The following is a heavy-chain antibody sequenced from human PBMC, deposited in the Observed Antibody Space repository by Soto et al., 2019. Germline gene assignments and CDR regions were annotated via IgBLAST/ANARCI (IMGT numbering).Heavy chain of an antibody. V-gene: IGHV3-48*02. CDR1: GFTFSSYS. CDR2: ISSSSSTI. J-gene: IGHJ6*02. Sequence: PGGSLRLSCAASGFTFSSYSMNWVRQAPGKGLEWVSYISSSSSTIYYADSVKGRFTISRDNAKNSLYLQMNSLSDEDTAVYYCASANTIFGVVIPGRGSTRYYYGMDVWGQGTTVTVSS. CDR3: ASANTIFGVVIPGRGSTRYYYGMDV. D-gene: IGHD3-3*01.